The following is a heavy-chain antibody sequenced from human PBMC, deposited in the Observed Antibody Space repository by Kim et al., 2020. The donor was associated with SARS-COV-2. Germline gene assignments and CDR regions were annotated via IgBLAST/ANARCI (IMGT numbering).Heavy chain of an antibody. V-gene: IGHV3-33*01. D-gene: IGHD6-6*01. Sequence: GGSLRLSCAASGFIFHTYGMHWVRQAPGKGLEWVAIVWHDGSNKYYADSVKGRFTISRDNSRNRVDLQLNTLRAEDTAVYYCARGGEQLVSWGQETLVTV. J-gene: IGHJ4*02. CDR1: GFIFHTYG. CDR2: VWHDGSNK. CDR3: ARGGEQLVS.